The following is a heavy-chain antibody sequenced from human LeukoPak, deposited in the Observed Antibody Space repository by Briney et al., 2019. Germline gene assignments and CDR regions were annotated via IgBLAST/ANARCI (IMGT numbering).Heavy chain of an antibody. V-gene: IGHV1-2*02. CDR1: GYTFTGYY. D-gene: IGHD2-2*01. Sequence: ASLKVSCKASGYTFTGYYMHWVRQAPGQGLEWMGWINPNSGGTNYAQKFQGRVTMTRDTSISTAYMELSRLRSDDTAVYYCARDYCSSTSCYDYWGQGTLVTVSS. CDR3: ARDYCSSTSCYDY. J-gene: IGHJ4*02. CDR2: INPNSGGT.